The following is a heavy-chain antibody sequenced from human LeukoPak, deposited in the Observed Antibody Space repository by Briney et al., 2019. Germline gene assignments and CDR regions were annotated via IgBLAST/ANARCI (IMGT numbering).Heavy chain of an antibody. CDR3: ARQDGDYHFDY. V-gene: IGHV4-39*01. CDR1: GGSISSSSYY. J-gene: IGHJ4*02. Sequence: PSETLSLTCTVSGGSISSSSYYWGWIRQPPGKGLEGIGSIYYSGSTYYNPSLKSRVTISVDTSKNQFSLKLSSVTAADTAVYYCARQDGDYHFDYWGQGTLVTVSS. D-gene: IGHD4-17*01. CDR2: IYYSGST.